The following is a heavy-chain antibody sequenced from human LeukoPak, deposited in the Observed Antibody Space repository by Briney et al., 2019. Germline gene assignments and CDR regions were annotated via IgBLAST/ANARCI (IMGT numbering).Heavy chain of an antibody. CDR1: GGSFSTSY. V-gene: IGHV4-4*09. CDR3: ARHAPGSRGDFDS. CDR2: ISTSGSA. D-gene: IGHD2/OR15-2a*01. J-gene: IGHJ4*02. Sequence: PSETLSLTCTVSGGSFSTSYWSWIRQPPGKGLEWIGYISTSGSANYNPPLKSRVTISADTSKNQLSLNLSSVTAADSAVYYCARHAPGSRGDFDSWGQGTLVTVSA.